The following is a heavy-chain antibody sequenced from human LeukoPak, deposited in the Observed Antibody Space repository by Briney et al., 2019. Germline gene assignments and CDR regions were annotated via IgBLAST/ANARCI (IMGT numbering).Heavy chain of an antibody. D-gene: IGHD3-22*01. CDR1: GFTFSSYG. V-gene: IGHV3-33*01. CDR2: IWYDGSNK. Sequence: PGGSLRLSCAASGFTFSSYGMHWVRQAPGKGLEWVAVIWYDGSNKYYADSVKGRFTISRDNSKNTLYLQMNSLRAEDTAVYYCARAPYYDSSGYFAVDYFDYWGQGTLVTVSS. J-gene: IGHJ4*02. CDR3: ARAPYYDSSGYFAVDYFDY.